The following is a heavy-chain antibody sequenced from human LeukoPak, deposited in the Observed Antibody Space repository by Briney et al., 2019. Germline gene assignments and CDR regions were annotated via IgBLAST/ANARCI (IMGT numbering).Heavy chain of an antibody. V-gene: IGHV1-69*13. Sequence: GASVKVSCKASGGTFSSYAISWVRQAPGQGLEWMGGIIPIFGTANYAQKFQGRVTITADESTSTAYMELSSLRSEDTAVYYCARGDVARYCSSTSCHDAFDIWGQGTMVTVSS. CDR3: ARGDVARYCSSTSCHDAFDI. CDR1: GGTFSSYA. CDR2: IIPIFGTA. D-gene: IGHD2-2*01. J-gene: IGHJ3*02.